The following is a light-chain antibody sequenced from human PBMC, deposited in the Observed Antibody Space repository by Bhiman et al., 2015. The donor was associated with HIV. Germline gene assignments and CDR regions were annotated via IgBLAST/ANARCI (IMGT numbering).Light chain of an antibody. Sequence: QSALTQPASVSGSPGQSITISCTGTSSDVGGYNYVSWYQQHPGKAPKLMIYDVSNRPSGVPDRFSGSKSGTSASLAITGLQAEDEADYYCQSYDRDLGGSVFGTGTKVTVL. V-gene: IGLV2-14*03. CDR3: QSYDRDLGGSV. J-gene: IGLJ1*01. CDR1: SSDVGGYNY. CDR2: DVS.